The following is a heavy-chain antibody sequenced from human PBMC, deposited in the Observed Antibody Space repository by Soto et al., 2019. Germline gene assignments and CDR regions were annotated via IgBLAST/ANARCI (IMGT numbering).Heavy chain of an antibody. J-gene: IGHJ4*01. D-gene: IGHD6-13*01. CDR1: GGSISSGGYS. CDR3: ASRLSIAAAGIYPFDY. CDR2: IYHSGST. V-gene: IGHV4-30-2*01. Sequence: SETLSLTCAVSGGSISSGGYSWSWIRQPPGKGLEWIGYIYHSGSTYYNPSLKSRVTISVDRSKNQFSLKLSSVTAADTAVYYCASRLSIAAAGIYPFDYWGQGTLVTVSS.